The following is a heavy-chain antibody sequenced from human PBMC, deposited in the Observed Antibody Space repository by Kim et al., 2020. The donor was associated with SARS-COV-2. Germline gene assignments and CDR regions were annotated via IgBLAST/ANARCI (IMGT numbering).Heavy chain of an antibody. CDR3: ARDSLCSGGSCYSSELYYYYGMDV. J-gene: IGHJ6*02. CDR2: INPSGGST. CDR1: GYTFTSYY. D-gene: IGHD2-15*01. Sequence: ASVKVSCKASGYTFTSYYMHWVRQAPGQGLEWMGIINPSGGSTSYAQKFQGRVTMTRDTSTSTVYMELSSLRSEDTAVYYCARDSLCSGGSCYSSELYYYYGMDVWGQGTTVTVSS. V-gene: IGHV1-46*01.